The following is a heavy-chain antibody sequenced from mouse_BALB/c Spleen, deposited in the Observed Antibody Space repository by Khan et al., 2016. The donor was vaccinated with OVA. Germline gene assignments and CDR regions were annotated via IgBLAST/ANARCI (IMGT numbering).Heavy chain of an antibody. V-gene: IGHV1-7*01. Sequence: VQLLESGAELAKPGASVKMSCKASGYTFINYWILWIKQRPGQGLEWIGYINPSTGYTEYNQNFKDKATLTADKSSSTAYMQLSSLTSEDSTVYYCARRGLRGDFDYWGQGTTLTVSS. J-gene: IGHJ2*01. CDR1: GYTFINYW. D-gene: IGHD1-1*01. CDR3: ARRGLRGDFDY. CDR2: INPSTGYT.